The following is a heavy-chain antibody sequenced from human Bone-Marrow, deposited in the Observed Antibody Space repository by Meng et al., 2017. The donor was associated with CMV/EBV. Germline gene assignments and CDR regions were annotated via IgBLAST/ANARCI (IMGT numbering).Heavy chain of an antibody. J-gene: IGHJ6*02. Sequence: GESLKISWAASGFTFSSYRMNGGREAPGKGLEWVSSMSSSSSYIYYADSVKGRFTISRDNAKKSLYLQMNSLRDVDAAVYYCASHAEWGGYDFWSGYYLDPSYYYYGMDVWGQGTTVTVSS. D-gene: IGHD3-3*01. CDR3: ASHAEWGGYDFWSGYYLDPSYYYYGMDV. V-gene: IGHV3-21*01. CDR1: GFTFSSYR. CDR2: MSSSSSYI.